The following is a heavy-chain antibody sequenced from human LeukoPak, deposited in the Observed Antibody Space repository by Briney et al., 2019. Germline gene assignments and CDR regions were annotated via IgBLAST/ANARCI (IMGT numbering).Heavy chain of an antibody. V-gene: IGHV3-53*01. Sequence: PGGSLRLSCAASGFTVSSNYMSWVRQAPGKGLEGVSVIYSGGSTYYADTVKRRFTISRDNSKNTLYLQMNSLRAEDTAVYYCARDYYDSSGYRHHAFDIWGQGTMVTVSS. CDR1: GFTVSSNY. D-gene: IGHD3-22*01. CDR2: IYSGGST. CDR3: ARDYYDSSGYRHHAFDI. J-gene: IGHJ3*02.